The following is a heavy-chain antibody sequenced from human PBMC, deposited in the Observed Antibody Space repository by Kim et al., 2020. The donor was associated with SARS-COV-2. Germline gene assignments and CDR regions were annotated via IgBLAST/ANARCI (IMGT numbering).Heavy chain of an antibody. V-gene: IGHV4-34*01. D-gene: IGHD3-9*01. CDR1: GGSFSGYY. Sequence: SETLSLTCAVYGGSFSGYYWSWIRQPPGKGLEWIGEINHSGSTNYNPSLKSRVTISVDTSKNQFSLKLSSVTAADTAVYYCARGGLSYDILTGYYHFDYWGQGTLVTVSS. CDR2: INHSGST. J-gene: IGHJ4*02. CDR3: ARGGLSYDILTGYYHFDY.